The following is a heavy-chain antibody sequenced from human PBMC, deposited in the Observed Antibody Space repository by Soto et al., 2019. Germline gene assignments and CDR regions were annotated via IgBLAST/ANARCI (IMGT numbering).Heavy chain of an antibody. D-gene: IGHD3-22*01. V-gene: IGHV4-30-4*01. J-gene: IGHJ3*02. CDR3: ARDLSGYYDSSGYQSGAFDI. CDR2: IYYSGST. Sequence: ASETLSLTCTVSGGSISSGDYYWSWIRQPPGKGLEWIGYIYYSGSTYYNPSLKSRVTISVDTSKNQFSLKLSSVTAADTAVYYCARDLSGYYDSSGYQSGAFDIWGQGTMVTVS. CDR1: GGSISSGDYY.